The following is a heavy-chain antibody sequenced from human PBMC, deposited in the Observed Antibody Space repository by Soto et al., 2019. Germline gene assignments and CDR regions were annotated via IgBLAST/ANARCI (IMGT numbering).Heavy chain of an antibody. CDR2: ISYDGSNK. CDR3: AKGGYSYGHKTFDY. Sequence: QVQLVESGGGVVQPGRSLRLSCAASGFTFSSYGMHWVRQAPGKGLEWVAVISYDGSNKYYADSVKGRFTISRDNSKNTLYLQRNSLRAEDTAVYYCAKGGYSYGHKTFDYWGQGTLVTVSS. V-gene: IGHV3-30*18. J-gene: IGHJ4*02. CDR1: GFTFSSYG. D-gene: IGHD5-18*01.